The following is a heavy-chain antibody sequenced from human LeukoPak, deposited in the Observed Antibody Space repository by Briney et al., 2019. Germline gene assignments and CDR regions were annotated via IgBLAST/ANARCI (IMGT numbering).Heavy chain of an antibody. V-gene: IGHV3-30-3*01. D-gene: IGHD6-19*01. CDR2: ISDDGSTK. Sequence: GGSLRLSCAASGFTFSTYAIHWVRQAPGKGLEWVAVISDDGSTKYYADSVKGRFTISRDNSKNMLYLQMNSLRAEDSAVYYCARDLISVTGTGFWFDPRGQGTLVTVSS. CDR1: GFTFSTYA. CDR3: ARDLISVTGTGFWFDP. J-gene: IGHJ5*02.